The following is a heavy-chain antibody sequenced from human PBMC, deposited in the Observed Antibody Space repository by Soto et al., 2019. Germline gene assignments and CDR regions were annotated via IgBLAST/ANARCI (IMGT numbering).Heavy chain of an antibody. CDR2: MNPNSGNT. V-gene: IGHV1-8*01. CDR3: ARGSSRYDFWSVAEDNWFDP. CDR1: GYTFTSYD. Sequence: ASVKVSCKASGYTFTSYDINWVRQATGQGLEWMGWMNPNSGNTGYAQKFQGRVTMTRNTSISTAYMELSSLRSEDTAVYYCARGSSRYDFWSVAEDNWFDPWGQGTLVTVSS. J-gene: IGHJ5*02. D-gene: IGHD3-3*01.